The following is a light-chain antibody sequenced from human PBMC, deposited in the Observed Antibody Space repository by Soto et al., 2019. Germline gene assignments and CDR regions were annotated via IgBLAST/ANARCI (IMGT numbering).Light chain of an antibody. CDR3: QQSYGTPPT. CDR1: QSISTY. V-gene: IGKV1-39*01. J-gene: IGKJ2*01. Sequence: DIQMTQSPSSLSASVGDRVTITCRASQSISTYLNWYQQKPGKAPKLLIYATSRLQSGVPSRFSGSGSWTDFTLTISSLQPEDFATYYCQQSYGTPPTFGQGTKLEIK. CDR2: ATS.